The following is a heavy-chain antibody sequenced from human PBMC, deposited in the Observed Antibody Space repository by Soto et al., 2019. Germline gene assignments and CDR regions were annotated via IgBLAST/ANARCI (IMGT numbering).Heavy chain of an antibody. CDR3: ARGDVGDYYGMDV. CDR1: GFTFSIYS. Sequence: EVQLVESGGGLVKPGGSLRLSCAASGFTFSIYSMNWVRQAPGKGLEWVSSISSRSSYIYYADSVKGRFTISRDNAKNSLYMNRNSLRAEDTAVYYCARGDVGDYYGMDVWGQGTTVTVSS. J-gene: IGHJ6*02. V-gene: IGHV3-21*01. CDR2: ISSRSSYI. D-gene: IGHD3-16*01.